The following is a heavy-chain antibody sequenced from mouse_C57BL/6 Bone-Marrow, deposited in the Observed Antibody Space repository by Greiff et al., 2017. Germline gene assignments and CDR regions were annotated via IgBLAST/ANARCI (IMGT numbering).Heavy chain of an antibody. CDR2: IYPSDSET. V-gene: IGHV1-61*01. J-gene: IGHJ3*01. CDR1: GYTFTSYW. CDR3: ARGCPFAY. Sequence: QVQLQQPGAELVRPGSSVKLSCKASGYTFTSYWMEWVKQRPGQGLEWIGNIYPSDSETNYTQKFKDKATLTVDKSSRTAYMQLSSLTSAYFAVYSCARGCPFAYWGQGTLVTVSA.